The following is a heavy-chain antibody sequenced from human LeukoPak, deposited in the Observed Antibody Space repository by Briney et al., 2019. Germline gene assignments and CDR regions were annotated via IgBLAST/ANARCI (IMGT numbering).Heavy chain of an antibody. Sequence: GGSLRLSCAVSGFTFSDYWVTWVRQAPGKGLEWVSAISGSGGSTYYADSVKGRFTISRDNSKNTLYLQMNSLRAEDTAVYYCAKVVVGACDIWGQGTMVTVSS. V-gene: IGHV3-23*01. CDR2: ISGSGGST. CDR3: AKVVVGACDI. CDR1: GFTFSDYW. J-gene: IGHJ3*02. D-gene: IGHD1-26*01.